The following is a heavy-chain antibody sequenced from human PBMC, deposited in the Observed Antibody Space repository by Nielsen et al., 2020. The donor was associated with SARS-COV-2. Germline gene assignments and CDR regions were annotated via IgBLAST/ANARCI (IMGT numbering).Heavy chain of an antibody. V-gene: IGHV4-30-2*01. CDR1: GGSISRGGYS. CDR2: IYHSGRT. Sequence: SQTLSLTCDVSGGSISRGGYSWSWLRPPPGKGLEWIGYIYHSGRTYYNPSLKSRVTISVDRSKNQFSLKLSSVTAADTAVYYCARGGRITFGGADDAFDIWGQGTMVTVSS. D-gene: IGHD3-16*01. J-gene: IGHJ3*02. CDR3: ARGGRITFGGADDAFDI.